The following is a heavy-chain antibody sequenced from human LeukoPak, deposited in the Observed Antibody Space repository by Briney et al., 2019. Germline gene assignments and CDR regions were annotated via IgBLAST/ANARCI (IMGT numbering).Heavy chain of an antibody. D-gene: IGHD2-21*02. V-gene: IGHV3-30-3*01. CDR1: GFTFSSYA. J-gene: IGHJ1*01. CDR2: ISYDGSNK. CDR3: AKGVVVTAIPPFQH. Sequence: GGSLRLSCAASGFTFSSYAMHWVRQAPGKGLEWVAVISYDGSNKYYADSVKGRFTLSRDNSKNTLYLQMNSLRAEDTAVYYCAKGVVVTAIPPFQHWGQGTLVTVSS.